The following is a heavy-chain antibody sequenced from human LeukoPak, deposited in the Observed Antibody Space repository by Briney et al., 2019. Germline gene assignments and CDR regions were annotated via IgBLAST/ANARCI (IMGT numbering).Heavy chain of an antibody. J-gene: IGHJ4*02. D-gene: IGHD3-16*01. CDR3: TRDTYPRITTVDY. V-gene: IGHV3-49*03. CDR1: GFTFGDYA. CDR2: IRTKAYGGTT. Sequence: GGSLRLSFTASGFTFGDYAMSWFRQAPGKGLEWVGFIRTKAYGGTTEYAASVKGRFTISRDDSKSIAYLQMNSLKTEDTAVYYCTRDTYPRITTVDYWGQGTLVTVSS.